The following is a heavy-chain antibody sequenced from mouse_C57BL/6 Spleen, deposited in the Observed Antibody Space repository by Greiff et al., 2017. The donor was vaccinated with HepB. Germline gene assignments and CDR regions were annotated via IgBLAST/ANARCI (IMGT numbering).Heavy chain of an antibody. V-gene: IGHV5-9-1*02. D-gene: IGHD3-2*02. CDR2: ISSGGDYI. CDR3: TRTAQATDYYFDY. Sequence: EVQLKESGEGLVKPGGSLKLSCAASGFTFSSYAMSWVRQTPEKRLEWVAYISSGGDYIYYADTVKGRFTISRDNARNTLYLQMSSLKSEDTAMYYCTRTAQATDYYFDYWGQGTTLTVSS. CDR1: GFTFSSYA. J-gene: IGHJ2*01.